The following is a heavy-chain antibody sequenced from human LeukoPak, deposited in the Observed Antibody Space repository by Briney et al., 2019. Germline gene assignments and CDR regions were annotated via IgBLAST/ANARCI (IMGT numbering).Heavy chain of an antibody. V-gene: IGHV3-23*01. CDR3: AREAEAGISGYFQH. CDR1: GFTFSNYA. CDR2: INDRGIAT. Sequence: QTGGSLRLSCAASGFTFSNYAMSWVRQAPGKGLEWVSTINDRGIATYYADSVKGRFTISRDNSKNTLYLQMNSLRAEDTAVYYCAREAEAGISGYFQHWGQGTLVTVSS. D-gene: IGHD6-19*01. J-gene: IGHJ1*01.